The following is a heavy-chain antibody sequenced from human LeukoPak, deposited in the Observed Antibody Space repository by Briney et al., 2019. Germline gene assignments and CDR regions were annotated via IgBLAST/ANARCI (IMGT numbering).Heavy chain of an antibody. Sequence: GRSLRLSCAASGFTFSSYAMHWVRQAPGKGLEWVAVISYDGSNKYYADSVKGRFTISRDNSKNTLYLQMNSLRAEDTAVYYCARALKTKGAKGGGGILDYWGQGTLVTVSS. D-gene: IGHD1-26*01. CDR1: GFTFSSYA. V-gene: IGHV3-30-3*01. J-gene: IGHJ4*02. CDR3: ARALKTKGAKGGGGILDY. CDR2: ISYDGSNK.